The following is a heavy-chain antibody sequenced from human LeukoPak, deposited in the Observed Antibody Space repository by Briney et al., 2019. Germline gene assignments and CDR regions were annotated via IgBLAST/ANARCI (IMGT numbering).Heavy chain of an antibody. J-gene: IGHJ5*02. D-gene: IGHD6-6*01. CDR1: GGSISSSNW. CDR2: IYHSGST. CDR3: ARDIEYNSSALDP. Sequence: SETLSLTCAISGGSISSSNWWSWVRQPPGKGLEWIGEIYHSGSTNYNPSLKSRVTISVDKSKNQFSLKLSSVTAADTAVYYCARDIEYNSSALDPWGQGTLVTVSS. V-gene: IGHV4-4*02.